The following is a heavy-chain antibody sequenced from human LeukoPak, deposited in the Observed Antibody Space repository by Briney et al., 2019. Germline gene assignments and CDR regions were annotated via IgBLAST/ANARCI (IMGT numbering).Heavy chain of an antibody. CDR2: IYYSGST. J-gene: IGHJ6*03. CDR1: GDSISSYY. V-gene: IGHV4-59*01. Sequence: SETLSLTCTVSGDSISSYYCSWIRQPPGKGLEWIGYIYYSGSTSYNPSLKSRVTISLDTSNNQFSLKLRSVTAADTAVYYCARAGGYYYYMDVWGKGTTVTVSS. CDR3: ARAGGYYYYMDV.